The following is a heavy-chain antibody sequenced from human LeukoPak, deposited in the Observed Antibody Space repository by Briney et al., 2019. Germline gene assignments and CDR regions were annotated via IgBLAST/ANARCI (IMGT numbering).Heavy chain of an antibody. CDR1: GGSISSSSYY. Sequence: SETLSLTCTVSGGSISSSSYYWGWIRRPPGKGLEWIGSIYYSGSTYYNPSLKSRVTISVDTSKNQFSLKLSSVTAADTAVYYCARERRAARCAFDIWGQGTMVTVSS. V-gene: IGHV4-39*07. CDR3: ARERRAARCAFDI. J-gene: IGHJ3*02. D-gene: IGHD6-6*01. CDR2: IYYSGST.